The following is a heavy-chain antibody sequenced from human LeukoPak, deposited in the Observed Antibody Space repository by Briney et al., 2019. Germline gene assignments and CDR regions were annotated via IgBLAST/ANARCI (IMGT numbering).Heavy chain of an antibody. J-gene: IGHJ4*02. CDR2: INPNSGGT. CDR1: GYTFTGYY. CDR3: ARGIRTRVEMATILAY. V-gene: IGHV1-2*02. D-gene: IGHD5-24*01. Sequence: ASVKVSCKASGYTFTGYYMHWVRQAPGQGLEWMGWINPNSGGTNYAQKFQGRVTMTRDTSISTAYMELSRLRSDDTAVYYCARGIRTRVEMATILAYWGQGTLVTVSS.